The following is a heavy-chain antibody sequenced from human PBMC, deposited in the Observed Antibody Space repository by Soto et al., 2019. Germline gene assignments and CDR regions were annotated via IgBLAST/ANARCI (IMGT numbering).Heavy chain of an antibody. CDR2: ISNDGSAR. D-gene: IGHD3-3*01. J-gene: IGHJ5*02. Sequence: GGSLRLSCVASGFSFSVFGMHCVRQFPGKGLDWVAFISNDGSARYDSESVWGRFTISRDESKNTLYLQMDSVRVDDTAVYYCAKDKVPYFDYRRRQRWFDPWGQGT. CDR3: AKDKVPYFDYRRRQRWFDP. V-gene: IGHV3-30*18. CDR1: GFSFSVFG.